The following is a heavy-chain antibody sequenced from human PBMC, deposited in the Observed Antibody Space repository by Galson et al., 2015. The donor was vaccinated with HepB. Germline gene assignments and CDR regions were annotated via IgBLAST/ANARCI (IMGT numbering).Heavy chain of an antibody. J-gene: IGHJ3*01. CDR2: ISGHTGNT. Sequence: SVKVSCKASGYDFTKFGISWVRQAPGQGLEWMGWISGHTGNTNYAQKVRDRVTMTTDTLTKTASMELRSLRFDDTAVYYCAREGPTNDSTINTYGNAFDVWGQGTRITVSP. CDR3: AREGPTNDSTINTYGNAFDV. V-gene: IGHV1-18*01. D-gene: IGHD5/OR15-5a*01. CDR1: GYDFTKFG.